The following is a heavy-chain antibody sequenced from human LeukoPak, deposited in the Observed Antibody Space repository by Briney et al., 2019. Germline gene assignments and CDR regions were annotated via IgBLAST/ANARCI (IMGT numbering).Heavy chain of an antibody. Sequence: GGSLRLSCAASGFTFTSYAMHWVRQAPGKGLEWVAVISYDGSNKYYVESVKGRYTISRDNSKNTLYLQMNSLRTEDTAVYYCARGLSGNYYYYYAMDVWGQGATVTVSS. CDR3: ARGLSGNYYYYYAMDV. CDR1: GFTFTSYA. CDR2: ISYDGSNK. J-gene: IGHJ6*02. V-gene: IGHV3-30-3*01. D-gene: IGHD6-19*01.